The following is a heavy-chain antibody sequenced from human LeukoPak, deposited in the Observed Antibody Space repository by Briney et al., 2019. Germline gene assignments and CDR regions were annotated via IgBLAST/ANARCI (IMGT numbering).Heavy chain of an antibody. V-gene: IGHV3-7*01. J-gene: IGHJ4*02. D-gene: IGHD5-18*01. Sequence: GGSLRLSCAASGFIFSNYSMNWVRQAPGKGLEWVANIKQDGSEKYYVDSVKGRFTISRDNAKKSLYLQMNSLRAEDTAVYYCARHLSGITGYTYGRGIDYWGQGTLLTVSS. CDR3: ARHLSGITGYTYGRGIDY. CDR1: GFIFSNYS. CDR2: IKQDGSEK.